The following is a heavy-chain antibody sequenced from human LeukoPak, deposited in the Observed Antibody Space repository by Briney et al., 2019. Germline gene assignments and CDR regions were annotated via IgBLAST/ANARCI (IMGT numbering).Heavy chain of an antibody. Sequence: GGSLRLSCAASGFTFYRFALSWVRQAPGKGLEWVSGISISGGVTYYADSVKGRFTISRDNSKSTVYLQMTSLRAEDTAVYYCAKDGSSWYYFDYWGQGTLVTVSS. CDR3: AKDGSSWYYFDY. CDR1: GFTFYRFA. D-gene: IGHD6-13*01. CDR2: ISISGGVT. J-gene: IGHJ4*02. V-gene: IGHV3-23*01.